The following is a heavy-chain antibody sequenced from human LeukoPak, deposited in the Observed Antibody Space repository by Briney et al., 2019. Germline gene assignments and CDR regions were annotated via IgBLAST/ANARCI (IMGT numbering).Heavy chain of an antibody. Sequence: ASVKVSCEASGYTFTGYYMHWVRQAPGQGLEWMGWTNPNSGGTNYAQKFQGRVTMTRDTSIRTAYMEPSRLRSGDTDVYVCARGCSSSWLYYYYYMDVWGKGTTVTVSS. CDR1: GYTFTGYY. CDR2: TNPNSGGT. J-gene: IGHJ6*03. CDR3: ARGCSSSWLYYYYYMDV. D-gene: IGHD6-13*01. V-gene: IGHV1-2*02.